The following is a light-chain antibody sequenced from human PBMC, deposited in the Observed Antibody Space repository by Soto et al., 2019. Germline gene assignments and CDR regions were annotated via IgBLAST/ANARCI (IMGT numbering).Light chain of an antibody. Sequence: QSVLTQPRSVSGSPGPSVIISCTGTSSDVGGYNYVSWYQQHPGKAPKLMIYDVSKRPSGVPDRFSGSKSGNTASLTISGLQAEDEADYYCCSYAGSYTSWVFGGGTKLTVL. V-gene: IGLV2-11*01. J-gene: IGLJ3*02. CDR3: CSYAGSYTSWV. CDR2: DVS. CDR1: SSDVGGYNY.